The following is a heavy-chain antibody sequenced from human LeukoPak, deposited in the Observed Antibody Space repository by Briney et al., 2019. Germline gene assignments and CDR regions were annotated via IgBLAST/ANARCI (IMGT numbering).Heavy chain of an antibody. D-gene: IGHD5-12*01. CDR2: INQGGTT. V-gene: IGHV4-39*07. CDR1: GGSISSSPYY. J-gene: IGHJ4*02. Sequence: SETLSLTCTVSGGSISSSPYYWAWVRQPPGKGLEWIGEINQGGTTNYNPSLRSRVTILIDTSRNQFSLRLSSVTAADTAVYYCARGRLFSGYRGNVGHEDFDYWGQGSLVTVSS. CDR3: ARGRLFSGYRGNVGHEDFDY.